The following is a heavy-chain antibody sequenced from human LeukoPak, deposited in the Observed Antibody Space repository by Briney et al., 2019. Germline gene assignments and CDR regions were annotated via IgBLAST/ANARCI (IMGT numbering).Heavy chain of an antibody. CDR2: ISSSSSYI. V-gene: IGHV3-21*01. J-gene: IGHJ4*02. D-gene: IGHD6-19*01. CDR1: GFTFSSYS. CDR3: ARAIAVAGTASGELDY. Sequence: PGGSLRLSCAASGFTFSSYSMNWVRQAPAKGLEWVSSISSSSSYIYYADSVKGRFTISRDNAKNSLYLQMNSLRAEDTAVYYCARAIAVAGTASGELDYWGQGTLVTVSS.